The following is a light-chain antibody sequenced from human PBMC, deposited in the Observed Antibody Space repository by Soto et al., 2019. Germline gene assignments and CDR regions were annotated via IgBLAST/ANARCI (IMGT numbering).Light chain of an antibody. CDR1: SSDVGSYNL. CDR2: EGS. Sequence: QSALTQPASVSGSPGQSITISCTGTSSDVGSYNLVSWYQQHPGKAPKLMIYEGSKRPSGVSNRFSGSKSGNTASLTISGLQAEDEADYYCCSYAGSRVLFGGGTKLTVL. V-gene: IGLV2-23*01. J-gene: IGLJ2*01. CDR3: CSYAGSRVL.